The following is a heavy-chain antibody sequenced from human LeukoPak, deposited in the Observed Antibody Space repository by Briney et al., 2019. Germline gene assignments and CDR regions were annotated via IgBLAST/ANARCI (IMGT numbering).Heavy chain of an antibody. J-gene: IGHJ4*02. V-gene: IGHV3-33*08. CDR2: IWYDGSDA. CDR1: GFTFRSNG. CDR3: ARYTTGHGFDV. Sequence: GGSLRLSCAASGFTFRSNGMHWVRQAPGRGLEWVTYIWYDGSDADYADPVKGRFTISRDNSKNTLYLQMNSLRAEDTAVCYCARYTTGHGFDVWGQGTLVTVSS. D-gene: IGHD2/OR15-2a*01.